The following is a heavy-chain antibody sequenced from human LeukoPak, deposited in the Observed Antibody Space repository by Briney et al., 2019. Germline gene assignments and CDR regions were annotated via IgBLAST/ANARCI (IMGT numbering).Heavy chain of an antibody. V-gene: IGHV4-59*01. CDR3: ARDRGGSYYHFDS. CDR1: GGSISRNY. J-gene: IGHJ4*02. Sequence: SETLSLTCTVSGGSISRNYWNWIRQPPGKGLEWIGYIYSSGSTNYNPSLKSRVIISVDTSKNQFSLKLSSVTAADTAVYYRARDRGGSYYHFDSWGQGTLVTVSS. D-gene: IGHD1-26*01. CDR2: IYSSGST.